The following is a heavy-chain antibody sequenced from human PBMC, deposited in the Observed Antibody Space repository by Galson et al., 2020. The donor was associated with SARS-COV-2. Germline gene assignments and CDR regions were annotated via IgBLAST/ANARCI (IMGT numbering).Heavy chain of an antibody. V-gene: IGHV1-2*04. J-gene: IGHJ4*02. D-gene: IGHD1-20*01. Sequence: ASVKVSCKASGYTFTGYYMHWVRQAPGQGLEWMGWINPNSGGTNYAQKFQGWVTMTRDTSISTAYMELSRLRSDDTAVYYCARHDVTGYGDNHFDYWGQGTLVTVSS. CDR2: INPNSGGT. CDR3: ARHDVTGYGDNHFDY. CDR1: GYTFTGYY.